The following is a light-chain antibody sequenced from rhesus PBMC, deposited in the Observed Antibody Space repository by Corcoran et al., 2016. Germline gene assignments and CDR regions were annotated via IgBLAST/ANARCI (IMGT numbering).Light chain of an antibody. J-gene: IGKJ4*01. V-gene: IGKV1-37*01. Sequence: DIQMTQSPSFLSASVGDRVTITCRASQGISSYLAWYQQKPGKAPKPLIYYATNLEIGVPSRFSGSGSGTEFTLTISSLQPEDFAVYYCHQYNSDPLTFGGGTKVESK. CDR1: QGISSY. CDR3: HQYNSDPLT. CDR2: YAT.